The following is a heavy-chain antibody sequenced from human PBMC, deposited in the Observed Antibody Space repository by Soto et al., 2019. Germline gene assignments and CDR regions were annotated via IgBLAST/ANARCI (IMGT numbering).Heavy chain of an antibody. J-gene: IGHJ4*02. CDR1: GGSISDFY. Sequence: ASETLSLTCNVSGGSISDFYWSWIRQSPGKRLEWIGYLYYTGSTNYNPALKSRVTISLDTSKNQFSLKLSSVTAADTAVYYCARAHPNYDFWSGYYSTDYWGQGTLVTVS. CDR2: LYYTGST. CDR3: ARAHPNYDFWSGYYSTDY. V-gene: IGHV4-59*12. D-gene: IGHD3-3*01.